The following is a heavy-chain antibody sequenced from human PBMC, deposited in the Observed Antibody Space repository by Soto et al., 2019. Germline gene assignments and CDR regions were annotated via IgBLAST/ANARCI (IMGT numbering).Heavy chain of an antibody. CDR2: IYYSGST. V-gene: IGHV4-31*03. CDR3: ARERVVVAANHYFDY. Sequence: PSEILSLTCTVSGGSLSSGGYYWSWIRQHPGKGLEWIGYIYYSGSTYYNPSLKSRVTISVDTSKNQFSLKLSSVTAADTAVYYCARERVVVAANHYFDYWGQGTLVNVSS. D-gene: IGHD2-15*01. CDR1: GGSLSSGGYY. J-gene: IGHJ4*02.